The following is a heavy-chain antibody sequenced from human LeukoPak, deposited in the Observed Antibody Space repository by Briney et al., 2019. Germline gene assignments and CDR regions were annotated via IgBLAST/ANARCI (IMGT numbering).Heavy chain of an antibody. D-gene: IGHD6-13*01. J-gene: IGHJ5*02. CDR2: MNPNSGNT. V-gene: IGHV1-8*03. Sequence: GASVKVSCKASGYTFTSYDINWVRQATGQGLEWMGWMNPNSGNTGYAQKFQGRVTITRNTSISTAYMELSSLRPEDTAVYYCARLIYSSSWSRFDPWGQGTLVTVSS. CDR3: ARLIYSSSWSRFDP. CDR1: GYTFTSYD.